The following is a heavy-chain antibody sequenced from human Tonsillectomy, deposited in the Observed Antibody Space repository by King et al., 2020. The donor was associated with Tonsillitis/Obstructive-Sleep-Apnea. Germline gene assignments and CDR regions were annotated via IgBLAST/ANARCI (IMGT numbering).Heavy chain of an antibody. V-gene: IGHV3-7*04. Sequence: EVQLVESGGGSVQPGGSLRLFCAASGFTFSTYWMSWVRQAPGKGLEWVANINQDGSEKYYVDSVKGRFTISRDNAKNSLYLQMNSLRAEDTAVYYCARGSSSFLGDFYYYYMDVWGKGTTVTVSS. D-gene: IGHD6-13*01. CDR2: INQDGSEK. CDR1: GFTFSTYW. CDR3: ARGSSSFLGDFYYYYMDV. J-gene: IGHJ6*03.